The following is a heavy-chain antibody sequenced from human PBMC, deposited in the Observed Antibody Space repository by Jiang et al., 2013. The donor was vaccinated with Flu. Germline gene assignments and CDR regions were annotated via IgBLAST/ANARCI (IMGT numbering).Heavy chain of an antibody. CDR1: GFTFSGSA. V-gene: IGHV3-73*01. J-gene: IGHJ4*02. CDR3: TRHPEYRSTSPDY. Sequence: VQLLESGGGLVQPGGSLKLSCAASGFTFSGSAMHWVRQASGKGLEWVGRIRSKANSYATAYAASVKGRFTISRDDSKNTAYPQMNSLKTEDTAVYYCTRHPEYRSTSPDYWGQGTLVTVSS. D-gene: IGHD2-2*01. CDR2: IRSKANSYAT.